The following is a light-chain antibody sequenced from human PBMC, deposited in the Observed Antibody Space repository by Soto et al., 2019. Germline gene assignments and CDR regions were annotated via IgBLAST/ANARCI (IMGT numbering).Light chain of an antibody. CDR1: QSLGTDY. J-gene: IGKJ2*03. V-gene: IGKV3-20*01. Sequence: DIVLTQSPGTLSLSAGERGTLSCRASQSLGTDYLAWYQQKPGQAPRLLIYDASRRATGIPVRFSGSGSGADFTLTISTLEPEDFAVYYCQQYAYSPPHSFGQGTKVDIK. CDR2: DAS. CDR3: QQYAYSPPHS.